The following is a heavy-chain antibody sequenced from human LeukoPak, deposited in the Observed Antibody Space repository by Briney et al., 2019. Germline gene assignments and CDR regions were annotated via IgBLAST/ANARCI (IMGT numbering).Heavy chain of an antibody. J-gene: IGHJ4*02. CDR1: GFTFSAYG. D-gene: IGHD6-13*01. CDR3: AKRVDYGSSWHYFDY. CDR2: ISCDGNTK. Sequence: GGSLRLSCAASGFTFSAYGMHWVRQAPGKGLEWVAVISCDGNTKYYADSVKSRFTISRDNSKDTLYLQMNSLRAEDTAVYYCAKRVDYGSSWHYFDYWGQGTLVTVSS. V-gene: IGHV3-30*18.